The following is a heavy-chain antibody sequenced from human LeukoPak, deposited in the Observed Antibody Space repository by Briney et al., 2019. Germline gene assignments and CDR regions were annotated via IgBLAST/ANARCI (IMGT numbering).Heavy chain of an antibody. CDR2: ISGSGGST. V-gene: IGHV3-23*01. J-gene: IGHJ5*02. CDR1: GFTFNTYG. D-gene: IGHD4-17*01. Sequence: GGSLRLSCAAYGFTFNTYGMNWVRQAPGKGLEWVSAISGSGGSTYYADSVKGRFTISRDNSKNTLYLQMNSLRAEDTAVYYCAKNTVTTSLDPWGQGTLVTVSS. CDR3: AKNTVTTSLDP.